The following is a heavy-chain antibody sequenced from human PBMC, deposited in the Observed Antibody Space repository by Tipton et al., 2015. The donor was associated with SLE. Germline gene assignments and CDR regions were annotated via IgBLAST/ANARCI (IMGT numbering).Heavy chain of an antibody. CDR1: GFTFSSYG. CDR2: IWYDGSNK. CDR3: AKDPGENSSGWYYFDY. Sequence: SLRLSCAASGFTFSSYGMHWVRQAPGKGLEWVAVIWYDGSNKYYADSVKGRFTISRDNSKNTLYLQMNSLRAEDTAVYYCAKDPGENSSGWYYFDYWGQGTLVTVSS. D-gene: IGHD6-19*01. V-gene: IGHV3-33*06. J-gene: IGHJ4*02.